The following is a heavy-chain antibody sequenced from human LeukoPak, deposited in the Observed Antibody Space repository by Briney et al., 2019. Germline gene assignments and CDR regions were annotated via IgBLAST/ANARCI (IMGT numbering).Heavy chain of an antibody. CDR3: AVTTIDYYYGMDV. J-gene: IGHJ6*02. D-gene: IGHD4-11*01. Sequence: GGSLRLSCAASGFTFSSYAMSWVRQAPGKGLEWVSAISGSGGSTYYADSVKGRFTISRDNSKNTLYLQMNSLRAEDTAVYYGAVTTIDYYYGMDVWGQGTTVTVSS. CDR1: GFTFSSYA. CDR2: ISGSGGST. V-gene: IGHV3-23*01.